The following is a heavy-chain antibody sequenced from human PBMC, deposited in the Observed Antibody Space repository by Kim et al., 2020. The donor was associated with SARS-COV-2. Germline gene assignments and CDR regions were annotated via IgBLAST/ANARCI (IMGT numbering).Heavy chain of an antibody. V-gene: IGHV3-48*01. CDR3: AREELTPYYYYYGMDV. Sequence: GGSLRLSCAASGFTFSSYSMNWVRQAPGKGLEWVSYISSSSSTIYYADSVKGRFTISRDNAKNSLYLQMNSLRVEDTAVYYCAREELTPYYYYYGMDVWGQGTTVTVSS. CDR2: ISSSSSTI. D-gene: IGHD1-26*01. CDR1: GFTFSSYS. J-gene: IGHJ6*02.